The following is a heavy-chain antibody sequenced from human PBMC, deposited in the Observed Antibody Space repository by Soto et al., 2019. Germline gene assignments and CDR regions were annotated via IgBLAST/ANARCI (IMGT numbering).Heavy chain of an antibody. Sequence: GGSLILSCAASGFTFTRYSMNWVRQAPGKGLEWVSSISSTTNYIYYADSMKGRFTVSRDNAKNSVYLEMNSLSAEDTAVYYCARESEDLTSNFDYWGQGTLVTVSS. CDR2: ISSTTNYI. J-gene: IGHJ4*02. V-gene: IGHV3-21*01. CDR1: GFTFTRYS. CDR3: ARESEDLTSNFDY.